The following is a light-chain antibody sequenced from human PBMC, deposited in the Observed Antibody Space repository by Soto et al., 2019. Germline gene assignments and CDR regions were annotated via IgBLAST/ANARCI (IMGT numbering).Light chain of an antibody. CDR3: CSYTGSTRV. CDR2: DVS. J-gene: IGLJ2*01. Sequence: QSALTQPRSVSGSPGQSVAISCTGTSSDVGGYNYVSWYQQHPGKAPKLMIYDVSERPSGVPDRFSGSKSGNTASLTISGLQAEDEADYYCCSYTGSTRVFGRGTKLTVL. V-gene: IGLV2-11*01. CDR1: SSDVGGYNY.